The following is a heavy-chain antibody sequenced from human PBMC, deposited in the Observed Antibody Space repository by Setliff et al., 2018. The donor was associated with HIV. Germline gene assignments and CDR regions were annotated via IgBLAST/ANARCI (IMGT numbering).Heavy chain of an antibody. CDR3: ARVSPPPDNYFYYYMDV. V-gene: IGHV4-39*07. J-gene: IGHJ6*03. CDR1: GASISNNNDY. D-gene: IGHD3-9*01. Sequence: SETLSLTCSVSGASISNNNDYWGWIRQPPGKGLEWIGDISYSGSTYYNPSLKTRVTISIEPSKNQLSLKLGSVTAADTALYYCARVSPPPDNYFYYYMDVWGKGTTGTVSS. CDR2: ISYSGST.